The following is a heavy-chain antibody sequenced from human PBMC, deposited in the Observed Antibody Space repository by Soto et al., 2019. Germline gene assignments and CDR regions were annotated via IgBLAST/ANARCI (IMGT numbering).Heavy chain of an antibody. D-gene: IGHD3-10*02. Sequence: GRSLVGPGLPYRNHRRHWGRRAPGNRTEWQTFISHDGTKTYYANSVRGRFTISRDNSQNTQYLQINSLRPEDTALYYCVKGQRLVFGLFNNWGQGTLVTFST. CDR2: ISHDGTKT. CDR3: VKGQRLVFGLFNN. V-gene: IGHV3-30*18. CDR1: GLPYRNHR. J-gene: IGHJ4*02.